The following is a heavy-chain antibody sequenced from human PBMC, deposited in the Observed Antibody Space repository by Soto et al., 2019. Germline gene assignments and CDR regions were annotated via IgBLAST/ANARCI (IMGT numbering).Heavy chain of an antibody. CDR1: GASVAGGSYY. V-gene: IGHV4-30-4*01. CDR3: ARDTYSGYDFGL. Sequence: SETLSLTCSVSGASVAGGSYYWSWVRQPPGKGLEWIGYIPSRGRPFYNPSRASRGTISADTSKNQLSLQLTSVTAADTAVYYCARDTYSGYDFGLWGQGTLVTAPQ. D-gene: IGHD5-12*01. J-gene: IGHJ5*02. CDR2: IPSRGRP.